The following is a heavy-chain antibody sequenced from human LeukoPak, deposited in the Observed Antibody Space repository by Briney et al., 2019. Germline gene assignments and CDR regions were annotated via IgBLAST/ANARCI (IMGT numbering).Heavy chain of an antibody. D-gene: IGHD1-26*01. Sequence: GASVKVSCKASGYTFTSYYMHWVRQAPGQGLEWMGGIIPIFGTANYAQKFQGRVTITADKSTSTAYMELSSLRSEDTAVYYCARVTVGATPYYFDYWGQGTLVTVSS. CDR2: IIPIFGTA. CDR1: GYTFTSYY. J-gene: IGHJ4*02. CDR3: ARVTVGATPYYFDY. V-gene: IGHV1-69*06.